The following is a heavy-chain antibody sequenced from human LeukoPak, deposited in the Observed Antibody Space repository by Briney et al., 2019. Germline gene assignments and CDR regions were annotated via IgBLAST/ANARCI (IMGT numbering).Heavy chain of an antibody. J-gene: IGHJ3*02. CDR1: GFTFSSYS. V-gene: IGHV3-21*01. D-gene: IGHD2-2*01. Sequence: GGSLRLSCAASGFTFSSYSMNWVRQAPGKGLEWVSSISSSSSYIYYADSVKGRFTISRDNAKNSLYLQMNSLRAEDTAEYYCARLYCSSTSCPDAFDTWGQGTMVTVSS. CDR2: ISSSSSYI. CDR3: ARLYCSSTSCPDAFDT.